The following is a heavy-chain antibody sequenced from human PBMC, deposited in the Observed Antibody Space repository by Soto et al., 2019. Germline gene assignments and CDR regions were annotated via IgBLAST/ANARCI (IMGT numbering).Heavy chain of an antibody. CDR1: GGSFSGYY. CDR2: INHSGST. V-gene: IGHV4-34*01. Sequence: SETLSLTCAVYGGSFSGYYWSWIRQPPGKGLEWIGEINHSGSTNYNPSLKSRVTISVDTSENQFSLKLSSVTAADTAVYYCARGTYYYGSGSYRWFDPWGQGTLVTVSS. D-gene: IGHD3-10*01. J-gene: IGHJ5*02. CDR3: ARGTYYYGSGSYRWFDP.